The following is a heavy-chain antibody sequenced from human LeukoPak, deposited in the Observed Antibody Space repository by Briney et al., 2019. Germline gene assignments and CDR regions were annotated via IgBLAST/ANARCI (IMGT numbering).Heavy chain of an antibody. V-gene: IGHV3-30*02. J-gene: IGHJ6*02. CDR3: AKDWADSSSWKLYYYYGMDV. CDR1: GFTFSSYG. CDR2: IRYDGSNK. Sequence: GGSLRLSCAASGFTFSSYGMHWVRQAPGKGLEWVAFIRYDGSNKYYADSVKGRFTISRGNSKNTLYLQMNSLRAEDTAVYYCAKDWADSSSWKLYYYYGMDVWGQGTTVTVSS. D-gene: IGHD6-13*01.